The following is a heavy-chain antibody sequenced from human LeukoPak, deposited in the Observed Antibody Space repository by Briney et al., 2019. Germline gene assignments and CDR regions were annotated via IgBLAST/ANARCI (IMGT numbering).Heavy chain of an antibody. Sequence: GGSLRLSCEASGFTVSTNSISWVRQAPGRGLERVSVIYSSGSTFYADSVKGRFTISRDDSKNTLYLQMNSLRAEDTAVYYCARTEGYCSDGNCYLHYFDSWGQGTLVTVST. V-gene: IGHV3-53*01. CDR3: ARTEGYCSDGNCYLHYFDS. CDR1: GFTVSTNS. CDR2: IYSSGST. J-gene: IGHJ4*02. D-gene: IGHD2-15*01.